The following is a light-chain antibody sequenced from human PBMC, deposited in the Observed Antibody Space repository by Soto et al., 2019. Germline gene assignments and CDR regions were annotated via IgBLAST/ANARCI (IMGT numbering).Light chain of an antibody. J-gene: IGKJ5*01. Sequence: EIVLTQSPGTLSLSPGERATLSCRASQSVSSSDLAWYQQKPGQAPRLLIYGASSRATCIPDRFSGSGSGTDFTLTISRLEPEDVAVYYCQHYGSSLKTFGQGTRLEIK. CDR3: QHYGSSLKT. V-gene: IGKV3-20*01. CDR2: GAS. CDR1: QSVSSSD.